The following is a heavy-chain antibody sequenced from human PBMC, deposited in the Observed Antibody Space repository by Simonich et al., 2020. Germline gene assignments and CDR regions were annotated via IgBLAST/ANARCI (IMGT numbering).Heavy chain of an antibody. D-gene: IGHD1-26*01. CDR2: ISYDGSNK. V-gene: IGHV3-30*07. CDR1: GFTFSSYA. CDR3: ARDHLDSGSYYFDY. J-gene: IGHJ4*02. Sequence: QVQLVESGGGVVQPGRSLRLSCAASGFTFSSYAMHWVRQAQGKGVGGVEGISYDGSNKYYADSVKGRFTISRDKSKNTLYLQMNSLRAEDTAVYYCARDHLDSGSYYFDYWGQGTLVTVSS.